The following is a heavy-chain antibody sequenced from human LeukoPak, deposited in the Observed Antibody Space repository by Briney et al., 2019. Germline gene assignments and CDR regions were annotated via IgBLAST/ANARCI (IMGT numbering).Heavy chain of an antibody. J-gene: IGHJ4*02. Sequence: GGSLRLFCAGSGFTFSSYALCWLRQTPGKGLEWVSTISGGDVTYYADSVKGRFTISRDNSKNSLYLQMSSLRAEDTAVYYCAKVGAARHFDYWGQGTLVTVSS. CDR1: GFTFSSYA. V-gene: IGHV3-23*01. CDR2: ISGGDVT. CDR3: AKVGAARHFDY. D-gene: IGHD6-6*01.